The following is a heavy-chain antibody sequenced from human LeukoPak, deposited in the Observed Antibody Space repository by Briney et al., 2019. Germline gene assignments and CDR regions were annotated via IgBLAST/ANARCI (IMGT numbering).Heavy chain of an antibody. CDR3: ARRPGTKTSSGSRYDY. V-gene: IGHV5-51*01. J-gene: IGHJ4*02. Sequence: GESLKISCKGSGYSFTSYWIGWVRQMPGKGLEWMGIIYPGASDTRYSPSFQGQVTISADKSISTAYLQWSSLKASDTAMYYCARRPGTKTSSGSRYDYWGQGTLVTVSS. CDR1: GYSFTSYW. D-gene: IGHD6-19*01. CDR2: IYPGASDT.